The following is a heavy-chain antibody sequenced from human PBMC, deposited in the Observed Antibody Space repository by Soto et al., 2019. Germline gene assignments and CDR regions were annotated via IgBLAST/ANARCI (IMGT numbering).Heavy chain of an antibody. D-gene: IGHD3-10*01. Sequence: ASETLSLTCTVSGGSISSGGYYWSWIRQHPGKGLEWIGYIYYSGSTYYNPSLKSRVTISVDTSKNQFSLKLSSVTAADTAVYYCARTPESMVDYWGQGTLVTVSS. J-gene: IGHJ4*02. V-gene: IGHV4-31*03. CDR1: GGSISSGGYY. CDR3: ARTPESMVDY. CDR2: IYYSGST.